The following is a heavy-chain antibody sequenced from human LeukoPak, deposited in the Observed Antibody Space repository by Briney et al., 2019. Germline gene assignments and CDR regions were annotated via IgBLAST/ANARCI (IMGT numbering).Heavy chain of an antibody. CDR3: ARVWENRRSYYYY. CDR1: GYSFTNYW. J-gene: IGHJ4*02. D-gene: IGHD3-16*01. CDR2: IYPGDSDT. V-gene: IGHV5-51*01. Sequence: GESLQSTSKGSGYSFTNYWIVWVRQMSGKGLEWMGIIYPGDSDTRYSPSFQGQVTISVDKSISTAYLQWSSLKASDTAMYYCARVWENRRSYYYYWGEGTVDRVSS.